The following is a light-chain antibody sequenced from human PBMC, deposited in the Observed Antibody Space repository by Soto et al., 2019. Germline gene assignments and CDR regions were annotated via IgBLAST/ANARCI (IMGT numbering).Light chain of an antibody. CDR2: EAS. V-gene: IGKV1-5*01. CDR3: QQYNSYWT. J-gene: IGKJ1*01. CDR1: QSISSW. Sequence: IQTTNSPSVRSGSLGDGVTSTRRGSQSISSWLAWYQQTPEKAPKLLNYEASSLEGGVPTRFSGSGAGKEFTLTISSLQPDDSATYCCQQYNSYWTFGQGTKVDIK.